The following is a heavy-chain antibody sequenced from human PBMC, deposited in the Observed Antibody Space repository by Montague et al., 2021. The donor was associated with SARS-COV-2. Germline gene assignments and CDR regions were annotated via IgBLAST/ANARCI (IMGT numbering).Heavy chain of an antibody. V-gene: IGHV4-59*08. Sequence: SETLSLTCTVSGGSISSYYWSWIRQPPGKGLEWIGYIYYSGSTNYNPSLKSRVTISVDTSKNRFSLKLSSVTAADTAVYYCARGLEGYSSGWYWDYWGQGTLVTVSS. D-gene: IGHD6-19*01. CDR3: ARGLEGYSSGWYWDY. J-gene: IGHJ4*02. CDR1: GGSISSYY. CDR2: IYYSGST.